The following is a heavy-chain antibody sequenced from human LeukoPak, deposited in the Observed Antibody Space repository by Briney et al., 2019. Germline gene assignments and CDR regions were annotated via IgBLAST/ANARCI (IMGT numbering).Heavy chain of an antibody. Sequence: PTEALLLTCTVPGGSVSSAPYYWSWIRQPPRTGHEWIGFIYYDGSTSYNPSLKSRVTLSVDTSKNQFSLKLSSVTAADSALYYCARILVGATTDYWGQGTLVTVSS. J-gene: IGHJ4*02. V-gene: IGHV4-61*01. CDR1: GGSVSSAPYY. D-gene: IGHD1-26*01. CDR3: ARILVGATTDY. CDR2: IYYDGST.